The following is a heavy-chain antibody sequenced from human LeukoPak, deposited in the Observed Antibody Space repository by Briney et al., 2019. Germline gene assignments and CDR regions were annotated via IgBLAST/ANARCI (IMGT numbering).Heavy chain of an antibody. J-gene: IGHJ4*02. V-gene: IGHV3-23*01. CDR3: AKGITMVRGFDY. CDR2: ISGSGGST. D-gene: IGHD3-10*01. Sequence: HPGGSLRLSCAASGFTFSSYAMSWVRQAPGKGLEWVSAISGSGGSTYYADSVKGRFTISRDNSKNTLYLQMNSLRAEDTAVYYCAKGITMVRGFDYWGQGTLVTVSS. CDR1: GFTFSSYA.